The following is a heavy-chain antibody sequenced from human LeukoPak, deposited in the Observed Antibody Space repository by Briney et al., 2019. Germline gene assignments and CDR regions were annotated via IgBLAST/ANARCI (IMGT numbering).Heavy chain of an antibody. CDR1: GYTFTSYD. V-gene: IGHV1-8*01. D-gene: IGHD3-22*01. J-gene: IGHJ5*02. CDR2: MNPNSGNT. CDR3: ARGRRTYYYDSSGYFQYNWFDP. Sequence: ASVKVSCKASGYTFTSYDINWVRQATGQGLEWMGWMNPNSGNTGYAQKFQGRVTMTRNTSISTAYMELSSLRSEDTAVYYCARGRRTYYYDSSGYFQYNWFDPWGQGTLVTVSS.